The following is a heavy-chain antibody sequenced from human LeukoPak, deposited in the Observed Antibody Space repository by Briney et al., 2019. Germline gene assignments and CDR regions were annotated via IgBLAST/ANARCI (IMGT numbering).Heavy chain of an antibody. CDR3: ARERCTNGVCYTPGGAFGI. V-gene: IGHV4-38-2*02. CDR2: IYHSGST. D-gene: IGHD2-8*01. CDR1: GGSISSYY. J-gene: IGHJ3*02. Sequence: SETLSLTCTVSGGSISSYYWSWIRQPPGKGLEWIGSIYHSGSTYYNPSLKSRVTISVDTSKNQFSLKLSSVTAADTAVYYCARERCTNGVCYTPGGAFGIWGQGTMVTVSS.